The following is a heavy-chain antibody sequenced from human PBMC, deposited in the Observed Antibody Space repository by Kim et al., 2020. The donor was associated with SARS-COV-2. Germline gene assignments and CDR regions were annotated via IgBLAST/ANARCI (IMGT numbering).Heavy chain of an antibody. V-gene: IGHV3-11*01. CDR2: ISSSGSTI. Sequence: GGSLRLSCAASGFTFSDYYMSWIRQAPGKGLEWVSYISSSGSTIYYADSVKGRFTISRDNAKNSLYLQMNSLRAEDTAVYYCATVPTYNCNFLYYGMDVWGQGTTVTVSS. CDR3: ATVPTYNCNFLYYGMDV. CDR1: GFTFSDYY. J-gene: IGHJ6*02. D-gene: IGHD1-7*01.